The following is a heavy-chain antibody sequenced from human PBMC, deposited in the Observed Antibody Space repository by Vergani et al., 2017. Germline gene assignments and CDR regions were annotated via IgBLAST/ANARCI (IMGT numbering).Heavy chain of an antibody. V-gene: IGHV3-23*01. CDR3: ARDRGDWRYSRYFYNYYMDV. CDR1: GFTFSASP. CDR2: ISARYPST. J-gene: IGHJ6*03. D-gene: IGHD2-8*02. Sequence: EVQLLQSGGGVIQPGGSVRLSCAASGFTFSASPMTWVRQAPGKGLEWVSAISARYPSTYYSDSVKGRFTLSRDNSKSTLYLQMNSLRVEDMAVYYCARDRGDWRYSRYFYNYYMDVWGKWTTVTVSS.